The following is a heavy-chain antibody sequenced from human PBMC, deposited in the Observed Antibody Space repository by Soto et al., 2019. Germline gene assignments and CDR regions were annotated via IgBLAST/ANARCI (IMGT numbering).Heavy chain of an antibody. CDR1: GGSISSSPYY. Sequence: QLRLQESGPGLVKPSETLSLTCTVSGGSISSSPYYWGWIRQPPGKGLEWIGTMSYSGSTYYNPSLKSRVTIFADSSKNQFSLKMSPVTAADTAVYYCARAYCSGGTCYSFFDYWGQGTLVTVSS. V-gene: IGHV4-39*01. CDR3: ARAYCSGGTCYSFFDY. D-gene: IGHD2-15*01. J-gene: IGHJ4*02. CDR2: MSYSGST.